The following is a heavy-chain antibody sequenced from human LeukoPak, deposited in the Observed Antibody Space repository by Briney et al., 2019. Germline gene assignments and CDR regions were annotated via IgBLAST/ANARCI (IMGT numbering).Heavy chain of an antibody. CDR3: ARVKIEGDFWSGYYYITFDY. D-gene: IGHD3-3*01. CDR1: GGSFSGYY. V-gene: IGHV4-34*01. CDR2: IHYCGSH. J-gene: IGHJ4*02. Sequence: KSSETLSLTCAVYGGSFSGYYWSWIRQPPGKGLEWIGEIHYCGSHNYNPSLKSRVTISVDTSKNQFSLKLSSVTAADTAVYYCARVKIEGDFWSGYYYITFDYWGQGTLVTVSA.